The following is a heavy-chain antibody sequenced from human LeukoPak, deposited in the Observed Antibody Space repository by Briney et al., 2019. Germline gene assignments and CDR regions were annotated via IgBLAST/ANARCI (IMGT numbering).Heavy chain of an antibody. CDR2: IYHSGST. V-gene: IGHV4-4*02. J-gene: IGHJ4*02. CDR3: ASHPLGFLEWLSYFDY. CDR1: GGSISSSNW. Sequence: SETLSLTCAVSGGSISSSNWWSWVRQPPGKGLEWIGEIYHSGSTNYNPSLKSRVTISVDKSKNQFSLKLSSVTAADTAVYYCASHPLGFLEWLSYFDYWGQGTLVTVSS. D-gene: IGHD3-3*01.